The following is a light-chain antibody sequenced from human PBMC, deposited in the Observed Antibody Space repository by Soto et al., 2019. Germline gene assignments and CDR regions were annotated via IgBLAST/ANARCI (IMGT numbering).Light chain of an antibody. CDR2: AVS. V-gene: IGLV2-14*01. J-gene: IGLJ1*01. Sequence: QSALTQPASVSGSPGQSITISCTGTSSDVGGYNYVSWYQQHPGKAPKLMIYAVSDRPSGVSNRFSGSKSGNTASLTISGLQAEDEADYYCSSYPGNSTPYVFGTGTKVTVL. CDR1: SSDVGGYNY. CDR3: SSYPGNSTPYV.